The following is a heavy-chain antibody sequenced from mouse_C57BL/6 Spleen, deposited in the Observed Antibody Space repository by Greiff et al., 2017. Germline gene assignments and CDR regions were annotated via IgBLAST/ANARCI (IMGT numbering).Heavy chain of an antibody. CDR1: GFTFSSYT. V-gene: IGHV5-9*01. CDR2: ISGGGGNT. J-gene: IGHJ4*01. CDR3: ARGYLYAMDY. D-gene: IGHD2-2*01. Sequence: EVHLVESGGGLVKPGGSLKLSCAASGFTFSSYTMSWVRQTPEKRLEWVATISGGGGNTYYPDSVKGRFTISRDNAKNTLYLQMSSLRSEDTALYYCARGYLYAMDYWGQGTSVTVSS.